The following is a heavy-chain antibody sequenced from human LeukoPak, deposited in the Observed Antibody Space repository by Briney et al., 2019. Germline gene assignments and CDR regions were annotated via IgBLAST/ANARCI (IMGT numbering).Heavy chain of an antibody. V-gene: IGHV3-74*01. CDR3: ASFSLDP. Sequence: GGSLRLSCAASGFTFDDYGMSWVRQAPGKGLEWVSNINRDGSRTVYADSVKGRFTISRDNAKNTLYLQMDSLRVEGTAVYYCASFSLDPWGQGTLVTVSS. CDR1: GFTFDDYG. CDR2: INRDGSRT. J-gene: IGHJ5*02.